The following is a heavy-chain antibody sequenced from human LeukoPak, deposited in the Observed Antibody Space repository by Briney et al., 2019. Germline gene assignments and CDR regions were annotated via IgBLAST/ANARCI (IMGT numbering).Heavy chain of an antibody. Sequence: GGSLRLSCAASGFTFSGYAMSWVRQAPGKGLEWVSALSGSGGSTYYADSVKGRFTTSRDNSKNTLYLQMNSLRAEDTAVYFCAKEHCSSTSCYYYYGMDVWGQGTTVTVSS. CDR2: LSGSGGST. CDR3: AKEHCSSTSCYYYYGMDV. V-gene: IGHV3-23*01. J-gene: IGHJ6*02. CDR1: GFTFSGYA. D-gene: IGHD2-2*01.